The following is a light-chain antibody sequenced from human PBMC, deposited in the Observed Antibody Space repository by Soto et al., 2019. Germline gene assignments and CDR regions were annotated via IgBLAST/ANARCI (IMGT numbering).Light chain of an antibody. V-gene: IGKV1-5*01. J-gene: IGKJ1*01. CDR1: QTISNW. CDR2: DAS. Sequence: DIEMTQSQTSLSASVGDRVTITCRASQTISNWLAWYQQKPGKAPKLLIYDASSLESGVPSRFSGSGSGTEFTLTISSLQPDDFATYYCQQYNSYWRTFGQGTNVDI. CDR3: QQYNSYWRT.